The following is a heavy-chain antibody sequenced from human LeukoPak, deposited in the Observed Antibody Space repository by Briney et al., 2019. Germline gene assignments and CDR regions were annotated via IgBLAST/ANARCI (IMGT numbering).Heavy chain of an antibody. CDR3: AREGTASSGFP. V-gene: IGHV1-46*01. D-gene: IGHD3-22*01. Sequence: GASVKVSCKASGYTFTSYGISWVRQAPGQGLEWMGIINPSGGSTSYAQKFQGRVTMTRDTSTSTVYMELSSLRSEDTAVYYCAREGTASSGFPWGQGTLVTVSS. J-gene: IGHJ5*02. CDR1: GYTFTSYG. CDR2: INPSGGST.